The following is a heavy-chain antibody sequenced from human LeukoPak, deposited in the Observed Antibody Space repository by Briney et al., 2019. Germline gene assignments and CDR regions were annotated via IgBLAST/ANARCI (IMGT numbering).Heavy chain of an antibody. CDR1: GGSISSSSYY. Sequence: SETLSLTCAVSGGSISSSSYYWGWIRQPPGKGLEWIGSIYYSGSTYYNPSLKSRVTISVDTSKNQFSLKLSSVTAADTAVYYCARVGYFQHWGQGTLVTVSS. J-gene: IGHJ1*01. CDR2: IYYSGST. V-gene: IGHV4-39*07. CDR3: ARVGYFQH.